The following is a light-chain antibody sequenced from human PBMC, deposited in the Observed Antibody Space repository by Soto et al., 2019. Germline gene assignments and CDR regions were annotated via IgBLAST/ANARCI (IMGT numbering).Light chain of an antibody. J-gene: IGKJ2*01. CDR1: QSVLYSSNNKNY. Sequence: DIVMTQSPDSLAVSLGERATINCKSSQSVLYSSNNKNYFAWYQQKPGQPPKLLIYWASTRESGVPDRFSGSWSGTDFTLTISSLQAEDVAVYYCQQYYSTPYTFGQGTKLEIK. CDR3: QQYYSTPYT. CDR2: WAS. V-gene: IGKV4-1*01.